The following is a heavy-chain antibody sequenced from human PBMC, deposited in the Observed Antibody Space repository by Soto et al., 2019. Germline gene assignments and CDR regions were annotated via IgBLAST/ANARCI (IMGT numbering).Heavy chain of an antibody. V-gene: IGHV1-3*01. CDR3: ARDLGGWTDY. CDR2: INAGNGNR. J-gene: IGHJ4*02. Sequence: EASVKVSCKASGGTFSSSSISWVRQAPGQRLEWMGWINAGNGNRKYSQKFQGRVTITRDTSASTAYMELSSLRSEDTTVYYCARDLGGWTDYWGQGTLVTVSS. CDR1: GGTFSSSS. D-gene: IGHD6-19*01.